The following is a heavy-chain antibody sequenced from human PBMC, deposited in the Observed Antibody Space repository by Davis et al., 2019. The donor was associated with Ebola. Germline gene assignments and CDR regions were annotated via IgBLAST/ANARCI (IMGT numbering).Heavy chain of an antibody. J-gene: IGHJ4*02. CDR3: ARLYWTRAAAAVAY. Sequence: GESLKISCKGSGYGFADYWIAWVRQTPGKGPEWMGIIYAGDSDTRYSPSFQGQVTISADKSISTAYLQWSSLKASGTAMYYCARLYWTRAAAAVAYWGQGTLVTVSS. V-gene: IGHV5-51*01. CDR1: GYGFADYW. CDR2: IYAGDSDT. D-gene: IGHD2-8*02.